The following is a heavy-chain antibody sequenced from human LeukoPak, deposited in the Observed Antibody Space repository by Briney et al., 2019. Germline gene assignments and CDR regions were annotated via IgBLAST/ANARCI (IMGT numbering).Heavy chain of an antibody. Sequence: PGGSLRLSCAAPGFSFTNAWVTWVRQAPGKGLEWVGHIKSRTDGGTTHYAAPVKGRFTISRDDSRNTVYLQMNSLKTEDTAVYYCATTVGAIAGMDYWGQGALVTVSS. CDR1: GFSFTNAW. V-gene: IGHV3-15*01. J-gene: IGHJ4*02. CDR3: ATTVGAIAGMDY. CDR2: IKSRTDGGTT. D-gene: IGHD1-26*01.